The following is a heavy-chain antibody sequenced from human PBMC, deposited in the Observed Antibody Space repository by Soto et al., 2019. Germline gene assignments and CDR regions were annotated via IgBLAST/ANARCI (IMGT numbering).Heavy chain of an antibody. J-gene: IGHJ4*02. CDR2: ISSSSSYI. V-gene: IGHV3-21*01. Sequence: LRLSCAASGFTFSSYSMNWVRQAPGKGLEWVSSISSSSSYIYYADSVKGRFTISRDNAKNSLYLQMNSLRAEDTAVYYCARVSDDSSGYYPYYFDYWGQGTLVTVSS. CDR1: GFTFSSYS. D-gene: IGHD3-22*01. CDR3: ARVSDDSSGYYPYYFDY.